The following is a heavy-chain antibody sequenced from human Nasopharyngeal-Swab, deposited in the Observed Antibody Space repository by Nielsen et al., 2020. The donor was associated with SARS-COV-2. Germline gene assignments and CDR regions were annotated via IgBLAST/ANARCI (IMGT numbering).Heavy chain of an antibody. D-gene: IGHD3-10*01. CDR2: FYISGFT. CDR1: GFTVSSKY. CDR3: ARYSLYGSGTFDY. V-gene: IGHV3-53*01. Sequence: GESLKISCAASGFTVSSKYMSWVRQAPGKGLEWVSVFYISGFTYYAHTVKGRFTISRDNSKNTLYLQMNSLRAEDTAVYFCARYSLYGSGTFDYWGQGTLVTVSS. J-gene: IGHJ4*02.